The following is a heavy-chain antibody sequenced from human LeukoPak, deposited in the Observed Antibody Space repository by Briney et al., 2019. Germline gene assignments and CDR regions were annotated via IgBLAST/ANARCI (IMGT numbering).Heavy chain of an antibody. CDR2: INPSGSST. V-gene: IGHV1-46*01. Sequence: GASVKVSCKASGYTFTSYYLHWVRQAPGQGLEWMGLINPSGSSTSNTQKFQGRVTMTRDTSTSTVYMELSSLRSEDTAVYYCAREIYTENAFDIWGQGTMVTVSS. CDR1: GYTFTSYY. J-gene: IGHJ3*02. CDR3: AREIYTENAFDI. D-gene: IGHD5-12*01.